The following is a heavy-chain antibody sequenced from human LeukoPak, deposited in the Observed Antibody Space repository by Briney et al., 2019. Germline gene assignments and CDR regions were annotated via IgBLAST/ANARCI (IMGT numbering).Heavy chain of an antibody. CDR2: IVSDGGYM. CDR3: LRGDRRDY. CDR1: GFTFNTYS. Sequence: GGSLRLSCAASGFTFNTYSTNWARQAPGKGRGWVSSIVSDGGYMFYADSVKGQFIISRDNAKDSLYLQMNSLRVEDTAVYYCLRGDRRDYWGQGTLVTVSS. V-gene: IGHV3-21*03. J-gene: IGHJ4*02.